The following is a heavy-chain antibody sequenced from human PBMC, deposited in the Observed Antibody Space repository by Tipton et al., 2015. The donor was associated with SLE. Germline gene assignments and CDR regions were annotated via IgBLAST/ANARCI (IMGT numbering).Heavy chain of an antibody. CDR2: IYYSGST. J-gene: IGHJ4*02. V-gene: IGHV4-59*01. D-gene: IGHD1-26*01. CDR1: GGSISSYY. Sequence: TLSLTCTVSGGSISSYYGSWIRQPPGKGLEWIGEIYYSGSTNYNPSHKSRVTISVDTSKNQFSLKLSSVTAADTAVYYCARGGGGSYYVKDYWGQGTLVTVSS. CDR3: ARGGGGSYYVKDY.